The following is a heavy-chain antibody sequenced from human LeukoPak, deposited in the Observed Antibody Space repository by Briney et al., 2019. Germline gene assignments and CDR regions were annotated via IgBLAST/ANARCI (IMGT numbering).Heavy chain of an antibody. Sequence: SETLSLTCTVSGVSIGSHYWSWIRQSPGKGLEWIGCVYNSGTTVYNPTLTGRVTISVDTSKNQYSLNLRSVTAADAAVYYCARDAYWGQGILVTVSS. V-gene: IGHV4-59*11. CDR1: GVSIGSHY. CDR3: ARDAY. J-gene: IGHJ4*02. CDR2: VYNSGTT.